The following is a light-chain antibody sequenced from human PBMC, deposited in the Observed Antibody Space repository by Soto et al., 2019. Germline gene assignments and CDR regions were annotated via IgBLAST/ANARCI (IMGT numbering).Light chain of an antibody. CDR3: CSYAGSYTYV. CDR2: DVS. CDR1: SSDVGGYNY. V-gene: IGLV2-11*01. J-gene: IGLJ1*01. Sequence: QSVLTQPRSVSGSPGRSVTISCTGTSSDVGGYNYVSWYQQHPGKAPKLMIYDVSKRPSGVPDRFSGSKSGNTASLTISGLQAEDEADYYCCSYAGSYTYVFATGTRSPS.